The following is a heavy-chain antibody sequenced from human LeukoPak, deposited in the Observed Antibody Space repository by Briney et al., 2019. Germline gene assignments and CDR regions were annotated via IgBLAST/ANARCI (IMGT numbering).Heavy chain of an antibody. Sequence: SETLSLTCTVSGGSISSYYWSWIRQPPGKGLEWIASMSYSGSTNYNPSLKSRVTISVDTSKNQFSLKLSSVTAADTAVYYCARTYGSSLFDYWGQGTLVTVSS. CDR1: GGSISSYY. V-gene: IGHV4-59*01. CDR2: MSYSGST. J-gene: IGHJ4*02. CDR3: ARTYGSSLFDY. D-gene: IGHD6-13*01.